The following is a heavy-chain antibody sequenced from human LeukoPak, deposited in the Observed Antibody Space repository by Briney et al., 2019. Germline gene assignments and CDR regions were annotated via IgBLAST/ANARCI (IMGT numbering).Heavy chain of an antibody. J-gene: IGHJ3*02. V-gene: IGHV4-34*01. CDR3: ARQVDVGCSSTSFYGHGAFDI. CDR2: IDHSGST. D-gene: IGHD2-2*01. Sequence: SETLSITCAVYGGSFSGYYWSWVRQPPGKGLEWIGEIDHSGSTNYNPSLKSRVTISLDTSKNQFSLKLSSVTAADTAVYYCARQVDVGCSSTSFYGHGAFDIWGQGTLVTVSS. CDR1: GGSFSGYY.